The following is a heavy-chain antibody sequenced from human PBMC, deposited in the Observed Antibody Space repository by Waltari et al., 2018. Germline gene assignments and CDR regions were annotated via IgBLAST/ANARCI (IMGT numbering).Heavy chain of an antibody. J-gene: IGHJ4*02. Sequence: QVQLVQSGAEVKKPGSSVKVSCKASGGPFSSYAISWVRQPPGQGLEWMGGIIPIFGTANYAQKFQGRVTITADESTSTAYMELSSLRSEDTAVYYCARPPDAEMATISRGYLPLDYWGQGTLVTVSS. CDR1: GGPFSSYA. V-gene: IGHV1-69*12. D-gene: IGHD5-12*01. CDR3: ARPPDAEMATISRGYLPLDY. CDR2: IIPIFGTA.